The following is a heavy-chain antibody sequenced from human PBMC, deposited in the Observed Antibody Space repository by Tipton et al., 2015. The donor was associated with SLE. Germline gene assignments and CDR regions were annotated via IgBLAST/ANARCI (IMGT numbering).Heavy chain of an antibody. V-gene: IGHV4-31*03. CDR1: GGSIISGGYY. CDR3: AGHHRLVAAGTGHFHH. J-gene: IGHJ1*01. Sequence: TLSLTCTVSGGSIISGGYYWTWIRQLPGKGLEWIGYIYYSGNTYYNPSLGRRLPISVDTSKNQFSLQLPSVTAAETAAYFCAGHHRLVAAGTGHFHHWGQGTLVIVSS. CDR2: IYYSGNT. D-gene: IGHD2-15*01.